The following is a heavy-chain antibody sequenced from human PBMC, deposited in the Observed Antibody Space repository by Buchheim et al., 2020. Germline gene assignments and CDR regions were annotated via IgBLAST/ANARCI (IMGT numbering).Heavy chain of an antibody. Sequence: QVQLVQSGAEVKKPGASVKVSCKASGYTFTGYYMHWVRQAPGQGLEWMGWINPNSGGPNYAKKFQGWVTMTRDTSISPAYKELSRRRADDTAVYYCARDIRRGGSWYGYWGQGTL. CDR1: GYTFTGYY. J-gene: IGHJ5*01. V-gene: IGHV1-2*04. D-gene: IGHD2-15*01. CDR3: ARDIRRGGSWYGY. CDR2: INPNSGGP.